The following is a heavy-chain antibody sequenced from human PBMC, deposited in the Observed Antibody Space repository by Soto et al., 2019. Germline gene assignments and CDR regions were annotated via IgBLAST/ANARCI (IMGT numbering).Heavy chain of an antibody. J-gene: IGHJ4*02. D-gene: IGHD5-18*01. CDR3: ASRPRGSSYGQLRDY. CDR2: IYHSGST. Sequence: SETLSLTCAVSGGSISSSNWWSWVRQPPGKGLEWIGEIYHSGSTNYNPSLKSRVTISVDKSKNQFSLKLSSVTAADTAVYYCASRPRGSSYGQLRDYWGQGTLVTVSS. V-gene: IGHV4-4*02. CDR1: GGSISSSNW.